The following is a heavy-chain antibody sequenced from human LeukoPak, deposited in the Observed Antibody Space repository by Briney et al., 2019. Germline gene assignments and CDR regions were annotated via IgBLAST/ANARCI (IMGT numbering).Heavy chain of an antibody. CDR3: ARDGSGRDGYNSNY. CDR2: IIPILGIA. V-gene: IGHV1-69*04. CDR1: GSTFSSYA. Sequence: ASVKVSCKASGSTFSSYAISWVRQAPGQGLEWMGRIIPILGIANYAQKFQGRVTITADKSTSTAYMELSSLRSEDTAVYYCARDGSGRDGYNSNYWGQGTLVTVSS. J-gene: IGHJ4*02. D-gene: IGHD5-24*01.